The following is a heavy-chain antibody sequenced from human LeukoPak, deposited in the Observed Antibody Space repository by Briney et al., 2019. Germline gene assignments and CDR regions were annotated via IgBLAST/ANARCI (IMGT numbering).Heavy chain of an antibody. J-gene: IGHJ5*02. Sequence: GGSLRLSCAASGFTFSSYGMHWARQAPGKGLEWVAFIQFDENDKYYADSVKGRFAISRYNSRNTLYLQMNSLTPEDTAVYYCAKDRCSSTSCPNWFDPWGQGTLVTVSS. CDR1: GFTFSSYG. V-gene: IGHV3-30*02. CDR2: IQFDENDK. D-gene: IGHD2-2*01. CDR3: AKDRCSSTSCPNWFDP.